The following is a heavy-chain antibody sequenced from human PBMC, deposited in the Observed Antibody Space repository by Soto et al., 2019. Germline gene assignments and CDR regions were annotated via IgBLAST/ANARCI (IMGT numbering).Heavy chain of an antibody. CDR2: IGGGDHER. CDR3: AKDRLDHNSVWDPFDI. V-gene: IGHV3-23*01. Sequence: EVQLLESGGGLVQPGGSLRLSCAASGFTFNIFAMYWVRQAPGKGLEWVSAIGGGDHERYYADSVKGRFTISRDNFQNTLFLQMNNLRAEDTAVYYCAKDRLDHNSVWDPFDIWGQGTMVTVSS. CDR1: GFTFNIFA. D-gene: IGHD1-20*01. J-gene: IGHJ3*02.